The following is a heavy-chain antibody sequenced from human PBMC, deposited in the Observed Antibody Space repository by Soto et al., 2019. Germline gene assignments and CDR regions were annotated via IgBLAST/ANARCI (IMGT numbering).Heavy chain of an antibody. CDR2: INPNSGGT. J-gene: IGHJ2*01. D-gene: IGHD6-13*01. CDR1: GYTFTGYY. CDR3: ATGIADHFGDCYFDL. V-gene: IGHV1-2*02. Sequence: QVQLVQSGAEVKKPGASVKVSCKASGYTFTGYYMHWVRQAPGQGLEWMGWINPNSGGTNYAQKFQGRVTMTRDTSISTAYMELSRLRSDDKAVYYCATGIADHFGDCYFDLWGRGTLVTVSS.